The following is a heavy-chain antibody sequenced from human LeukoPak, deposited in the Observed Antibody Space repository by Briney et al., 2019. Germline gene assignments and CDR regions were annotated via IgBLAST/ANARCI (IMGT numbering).Heavy chain of an antibody. J-gene: IGHJ4*02. CDR3: AREIIAAGGEDY. CDR2: IKQDGSQK. CDR1: GFTVSSNY. D-gene: IGHD6-25*01. V-gene: IGHV3-7*01. Sequence: GGSLRLSCAASGFTVSSNYMSWVRQAPGKGLEWVANIKQDGSQKYYVDSVKGRFTISRDNAKNSLYLQMNSLRGEDTAVYYCAREIIAAGGEDYWGQGTLVTVSS.